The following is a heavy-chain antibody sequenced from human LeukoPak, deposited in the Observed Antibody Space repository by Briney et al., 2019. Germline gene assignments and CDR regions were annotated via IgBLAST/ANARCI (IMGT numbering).Heavy chain of an antibody. CDR2: IYHSGST. CDR1: GVSISSGGYS. Sequence: PSETLSLTCAVSGVSISSGGYSWSWIRQPPGKGLEWIGYIYHSGSTYYNPSLKSRVTISVDGSKNQFSLKLSSVTAADTAVYYCARGQGDDYGHKYYFDYWGQGTLVTVSS. CDR3: ARGQGDDYGHKYYFDY. D-gene: IGHD4-17*01. J-gene: IGHJ4*02. V-gene: IGHV4-30-2*01.